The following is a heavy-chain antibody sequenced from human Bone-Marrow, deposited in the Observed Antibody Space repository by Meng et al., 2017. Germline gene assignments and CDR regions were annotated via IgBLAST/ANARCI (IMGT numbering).Heavy chain of an antibody. J-gene: IGHJ4*02. Sequence: SVKVSCKASGGTFSSYAISWVRQAPGQGLEWMGGIIPIFGTANYAQKFQGRVTITADESTSTAYMELSSLRSEDTAVYYCARDEDISAAGKLFGDYWGQGTRVT. CDR3: ARDEDISAAGKLFGDY. D-gene: IGHD6-13*01. CDR1: GGTFSSYA. CDR2: IIPIFGTA. V-gene: IGHV1-69*13.